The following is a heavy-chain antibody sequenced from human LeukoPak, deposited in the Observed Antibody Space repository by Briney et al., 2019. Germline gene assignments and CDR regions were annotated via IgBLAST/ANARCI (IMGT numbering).Heavy chain of an antibody. CDR3: ARTAIGGNYFDY. J-gene: IGHJ4*02. Sequence: SQTLSLTCAISGDSVSSNTAAWNWIRQSPSRGLEWLGRTYYRSKWYNDYAVSVKSRVTINPDTSKNQFSLQLNSVTPEDTAMYYCARTAIGGNYFDYWGREPWSPSPQ. CDR2: TYYRSKWYN. CDR1: GDSVSSNTAA. D-gene: IGHD1-26*01. V-gene: IGHV6-1*01.